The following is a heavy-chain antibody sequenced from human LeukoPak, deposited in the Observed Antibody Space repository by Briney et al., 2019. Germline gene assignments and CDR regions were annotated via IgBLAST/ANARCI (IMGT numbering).Heavy chain of an antibody. CDR3: AKKSTKLQYYFDY. CDR1: GFTFSSYS. CDR2: ISSSSSYI. D-gene: IGHD4-11*01. J-gene: IGHJ4*02. Sequence: GGSLRLSCAASGFTFSSYSMNWVRQAPGKGLEWVSSISSSSSYIYYADSVKGRFTISRDNAKNSLYLQMNSLRAEDTAVYYCAKKSTKLQYYFDYWGQGTLVTVSS. V-gene: IGHV3-21*01.